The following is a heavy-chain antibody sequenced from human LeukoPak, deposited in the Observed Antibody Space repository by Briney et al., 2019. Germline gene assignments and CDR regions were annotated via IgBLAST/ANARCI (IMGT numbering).Heavy chain of an antibody. D-gene: IGHD6-19*01. CDR1: GFSFSSYW. J-gene: IGHJ4*02. Sequence: GGSLRLSCAASGFSFSSYWMLWVRQAPGKGLVWVSRINSDGSYTSYADSVKGRFTISRDNAKNTLYLQMNSLGAEDTAVYFCARDPSYSSGYLDYWGQGTVVTVSS. CDR2: INSDGSYT. V-gene: IGHV3-74*01. CDR3: ARDPSYSSGYLDY.